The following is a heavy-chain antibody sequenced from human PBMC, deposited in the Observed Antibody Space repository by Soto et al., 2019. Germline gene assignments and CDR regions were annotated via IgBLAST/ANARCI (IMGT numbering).Heavy chain of an antibody. CDR3: AREIAGLGAEYGY. J-gene: IGHJ4*02. CDR1: GYTFTKYG. D-gene: IGHD3-16*01. CDR2: ISGSSGNA. V-gene: IGHV1-18*01. Sequence: QVQLVQSGAEVKNPGASVKVSCKTSGYTFTKYGVGWVRQAPGQGLEWMGWISGSSGNANYAEKGQGRITLTTDTSTRTAYIDLRSRRSDDTTVYYCAREIAGLGAEYGYWGQGTLVTVSS.